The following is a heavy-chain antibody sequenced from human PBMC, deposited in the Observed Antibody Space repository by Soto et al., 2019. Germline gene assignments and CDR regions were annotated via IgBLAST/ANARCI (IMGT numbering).Heavy chain of an antibody. CDR2: ISAYNGNT. D-gene: IGHD6-6*01. CDR1: GYTLTSYG. V-gene: IGHV1-18*04. Sequence: QVQLVQSGAEVKKPGASVKVSCKASGYTLTSYGISWVRQAPGQGLEWMGWISAYNGNTNYAQKLQGRVTTTTNTSTSTDYMELRRLSSDDTAVYYCARGGMAARPNYYYYYGMDVWGQGTTVTV. J-gene: IGHJ6*02. CDR3: ARGGMAARPNYYYYYGMDV.